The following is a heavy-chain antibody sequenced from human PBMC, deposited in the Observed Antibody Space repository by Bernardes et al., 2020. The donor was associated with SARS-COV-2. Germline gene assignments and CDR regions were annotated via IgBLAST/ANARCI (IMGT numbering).Heavy chain of an antibody. J-gene: IGHJ3*02. Sequence: SVKVSFRASGYLFIDYYVHWLRQAPGQGLEGMGWINSHSGSTNYAKKFQGRVTMTSDTSISTAYMELSRLRSDDTAVYYCTRRFSDIVSAFDIWGQGTVVTVSS. CDR2: INSHSGST. CDR1: GYLFIDYY. CDR3: TRRFSDIVSAFDI. D-gene: IGHD3-16*02. V-gene: IGHV1-2*02.